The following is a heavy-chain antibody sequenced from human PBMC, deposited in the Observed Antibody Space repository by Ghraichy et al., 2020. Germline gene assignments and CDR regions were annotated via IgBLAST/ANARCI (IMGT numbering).Heavy chain of an antibody. V-gene: IGHV3-64D*06. CDR3: VNSYGQGWGTTGTTANLDRNY. Sequence: GGSLRLSCSASGFTFSSYAMHWVRQAPGKGLEYVSAISSNGGSTYYADSVKGRFTISRDNSKNTLYLQMSSLRAEDTAVYYCVNSYGQGWGTTGTTANLDRNYWGQGTLVTVSS. CDR1: GFTFSSYA. J-gene: IGHJ4*02. CDR2: ISSNGGST. D-gene: IGHD1-1*01.